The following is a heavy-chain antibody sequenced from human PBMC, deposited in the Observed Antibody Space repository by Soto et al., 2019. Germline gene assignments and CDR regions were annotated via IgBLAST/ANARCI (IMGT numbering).Heavy chain of an antibody. J-gene: IGHJ4*02. CDR2: IYYSGST. D-gene: IGHD3-10*01. CDR3: ARGKFPFTFDY. Sequence: SETLSLTCTVSGGSISTYYWSWIRQPPGKGLEWIDYIYYSGSTNYNPSLKSRVTISEDASKNQFSLKLSSVTAADTAVYYCARGKFPFTFDYWGQGTLVTVSS. CDR1: GGSISTYY. V-gene: IGHV4-59*01.